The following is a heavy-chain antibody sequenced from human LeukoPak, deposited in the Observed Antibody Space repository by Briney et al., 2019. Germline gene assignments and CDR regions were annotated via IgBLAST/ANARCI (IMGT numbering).Heavy chain of an antibody. D-gene: IGHD3-3*01. CDR1: GFTFSSYG. V-gene: IGHV3-30*18. J-gene: IGHJ4*02. Sequence: GRSLRLSCAASGFTFSSYGMHWVRQAPGKGLEWVAVISYDGSNKYYADSVKGRFTISRDNPKNTLYLQMNSLRAEDTAVYYCAKADYDFWSGYSILGDYWGQGTLVTVSS. CDR2: ISYDGSNK. CDR3: AKADYDFWSGYSILGDY.